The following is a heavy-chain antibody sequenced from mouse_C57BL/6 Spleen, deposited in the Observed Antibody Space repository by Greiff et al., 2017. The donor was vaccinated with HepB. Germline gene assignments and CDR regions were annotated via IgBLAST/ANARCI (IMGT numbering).Heavy chain of an antibody. CDR3: ARSGDGYSYYFDY. CDR1: GYTFTDYY. V-gene: IGHV1-26*01. D-gene: IGHD2-3*01. J-gene: IGHJ2*01. Sequence: VQLQQSGPELVKPGASVKISCKASGYTFTDYYMNWVKQSHGKSLEWIGDINPNNGGTSYNQKFKGKATLTVDKSSSTAYMELRSLTSEDSAVYYCARSGDGYSYYFDYWGQGTTLTVSS. CDR2: INPNNGGT.